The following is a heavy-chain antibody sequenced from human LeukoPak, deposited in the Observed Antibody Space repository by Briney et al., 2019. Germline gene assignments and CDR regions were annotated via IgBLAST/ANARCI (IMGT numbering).Heavy chain of an antibody. J-gene: IGHJ4*02. CDR3: ARGGPPSSYDFWSIDY. CDR2: IKGSGAST. Sequence: GGSLRLSCAASGFTFRSHAMNWVRQAPGKGLEWVSAIKGSGASTYYVDSVKGRFTISRDNAENTVYLQVNSLRADDTAVYYCARGGPPSSYDFWSIDYWGQGTLVTVSS. CDR1: GFTFRSHA. D-gene: IGHD3-3*01. V-gene: IGHV3-23*01.